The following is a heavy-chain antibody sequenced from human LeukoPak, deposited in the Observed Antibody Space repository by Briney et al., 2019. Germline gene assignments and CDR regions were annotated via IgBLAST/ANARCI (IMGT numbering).Heavy chain of an antibody. CDR1: GGTFSSYA. J-gene: IGHJ4*02. CDR2: IIPIFGTA. CDR3: ASAALGYCSGGSCPPGGY. V-gene: IGHV1-69*05. Sequence: SVKVSCKASGGTFSSYAISWVRQAPGQGLEWMGGIIPIFGTANYAQKFQGRVTITTDESTSTAYMELSSLRSEDTAVYYCASAALGYCSGGSCPPGGYWGQGTLATVSS. D-gene: IGHD2-15*01.